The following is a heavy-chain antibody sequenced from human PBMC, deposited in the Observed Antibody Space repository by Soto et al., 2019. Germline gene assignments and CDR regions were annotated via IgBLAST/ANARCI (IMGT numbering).Heavy chain of an antibody. D-gene: IGHD6-13*01. J-gene: IGHJ1*01. Sequence: GGSLRLSCAASGFTFDDYAMHWVRQVPGKGLEWVSGINWNSGSVGYGDSVKGRFAISRDNAKNSLHLQMNSLSAEDTAFYYCVKDESINWYSGHFRHWGQGTLVTVSS. CDR3: VKDESINWYSGHFRH. CDR1: GFTFDDYA. CDR2: INWNSGSV. V-gene: IGHV3-9*01.